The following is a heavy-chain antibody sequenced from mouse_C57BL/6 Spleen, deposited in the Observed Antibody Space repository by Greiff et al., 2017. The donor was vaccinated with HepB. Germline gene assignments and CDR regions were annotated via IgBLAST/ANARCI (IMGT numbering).Heavy chain of an antibody. V-gene: IGHV14-2*01. CDR2: IDPEDGET. Sequence: EVQGVESGAELVKPGASVKLSCTASGFNIKDYYMHWVKQRTEQGLEWIGRIDPEDGETKYAPKFQGKATRTADTSSNTAYLQLSSLTSEDTAVYYCALDSPAAWFAYWGQGTLVTVSA. CDR1: GFNIKDYY. CDR3: ALDSPAAWFAY. D-gene: IGHD3-2*01. J-gene: IGHJ3*01.